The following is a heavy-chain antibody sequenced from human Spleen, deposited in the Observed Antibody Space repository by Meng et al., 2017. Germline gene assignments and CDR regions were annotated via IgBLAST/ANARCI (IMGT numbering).Heavy chain of an antibody. D-gene: IGHD2-15*01. J-gene: IGHJ6*02. CDR3: ARSCSGGSCYYDGLDV. Sequence: GESLNISCAASGFTFNNYWMSWVRQAPGKGLEWVANIKQDGSEEYNVDSVLGRFSIYRDNAKNSLYLKMNSLSTEETAVYYCARSCSGGSCYYDGLDVWGRGTMVTVSS. CDR2: IKQDGSEE. V-gene: IGHV3-7*01. CDR1: GFTFNNYW.